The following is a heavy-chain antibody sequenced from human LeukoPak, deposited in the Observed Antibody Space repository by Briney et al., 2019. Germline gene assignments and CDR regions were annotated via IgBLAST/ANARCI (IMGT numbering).Heavy chain of an antibody. CDR2: ISAYNGNT. Sequence: GASVKVSCKASGYTFTSYGISWVRQAPGQGLEWMGWISAYNGNTNYAQKLQGRVTMTRDTSISTAYMELSRLRSDDTAVYYCARVDTMVRGVIHTDDAFDIWGQGTMVTVSS. V-gene: IGHV1-18*01. CDR1: GYTFTSYG. D-gene: IGHD3-10*01. J-gene: IGHJ3*02. CDR3: ARVDTMVRGVIHTDDAFDI.